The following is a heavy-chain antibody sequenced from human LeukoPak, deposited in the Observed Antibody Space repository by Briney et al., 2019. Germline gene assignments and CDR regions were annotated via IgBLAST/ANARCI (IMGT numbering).Heavy chain of an antibody. J-gene: IGHJ4*02. CDR3: ARSYGVGATVY. Sequence: SETLSLTCTVSGGSIISNYWSWIRQSAGTGLEWIGRIYGSGITDYNPSLKSRVTMSLDTSRKQFSLRLTSVTAADTAVYYCARSYGVGATVYWGQGTLVTVSS. CDR2: IYGSGIT. D-gene: IGHD1-26*01. V-gene: IGHV4-4*07. CDR1: GGSIISNY.